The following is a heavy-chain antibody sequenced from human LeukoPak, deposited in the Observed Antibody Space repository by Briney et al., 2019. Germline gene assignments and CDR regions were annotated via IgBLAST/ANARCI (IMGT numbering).Heavy chain of an antibody. J-gene: IGHJ6*02. D-gene: IGHD3/OR15-3a*01. CDR2: ISGSGGTT. V-gene: IGHV3-23*01. Sequence: PGGSLRLSCAASGFTFTNYAMTWVRQPPGKGLERVSSISGSGGTTYYADSVKGRFTISRDTFNRTLYLQMNSLRVDDTAVYYCAKSKGLYHYYAMDVWGQGTTVIVSS. CDR3: AKSKGLYHYYAMDV. CDR1: GFTFTNYA.